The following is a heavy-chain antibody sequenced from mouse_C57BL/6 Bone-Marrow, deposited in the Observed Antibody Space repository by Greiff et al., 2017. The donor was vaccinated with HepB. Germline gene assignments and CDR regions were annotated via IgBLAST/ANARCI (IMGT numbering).Heavy chain of an antibody. J-gene: IGHJ2*01. CDR2: IDPETGGT. D-gene: IGHD2-1*01. Sequence: QVQLKESGAELVRPGASVTLSCKASGYTFTDYEMHWVKQTPVHGLEWIGAIDPETGGTAYNQKFKGKAILTADKSSSTAYMELRSLTSEDSAVYYCTRENYGNYFDYWGQGTTLTVSS. CDR3: TRENYGNYFDY. V-gene: IGHV1-15*01. CDR1: GYTFTDYE.